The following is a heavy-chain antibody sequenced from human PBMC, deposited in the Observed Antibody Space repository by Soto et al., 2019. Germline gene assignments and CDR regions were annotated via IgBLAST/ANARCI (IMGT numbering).Heavy chain of an antibody. J-gene: IGHJ6*02. D-gene: IGHD3-3*01. CDR3: ARSRTIFGVVIYYYGMDV. Sequence: SGPTLVNPTQTPTLTCTFSGFSLSTSGMCVSWIRQPPGKALEWLALIDWDDDKYYSTSLKTRLTISKDTSKNQVVLTMTNMDPVDTATYYCARSRTIFGVVIYYYGMDVWGQGTTVTVSS. CDR1: GFSLSTSGMC. V-gene: IGHV2-70*01. CDR2: IDWDDDK.